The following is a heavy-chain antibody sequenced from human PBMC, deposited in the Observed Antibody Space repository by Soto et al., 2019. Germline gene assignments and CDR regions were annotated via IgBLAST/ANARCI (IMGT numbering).Heavy chain of an antibody. CDR1: GGSISSYY. J-gene: IGHJ6*02. CDR2: IYYSGST. CDR3: ARGNVDDFWVNYYYGMDV. Sequence: ASETLSLTCTVSGGSISSYYWSWIRQPPGKGLEWIGYIYYSGSTNYNPSLKSRVTISVDTSKNQFSLKLSSVTAADTAVYYCARGNVDDFWVNYYYGMDVWGQGTTVTVSS. V-gene: IGHV4-59*01. D-gene: IGHD3-3*01.